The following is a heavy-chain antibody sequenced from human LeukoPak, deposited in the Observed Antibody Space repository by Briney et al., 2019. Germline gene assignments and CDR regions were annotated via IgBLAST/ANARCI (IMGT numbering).Heavy chain of an antibody. D-gene: IGHD4-23*01. Sequence: GGSLRPSCAASGFTFSSYGMHWVLHAPGKGLEWVAVISYDGSNKYYADYVKGRFTISRDNSKNTLYLQMNSLRAEDTAVYYCARGGGYFDYWGQGTLVTVSS. CDR1: GFTFSSYG. CDR2: ISYDGSNK. CDR3: ARGGGYFDY. V-gene: IGHV3-30*03. J-gene: IGHJ4*02.